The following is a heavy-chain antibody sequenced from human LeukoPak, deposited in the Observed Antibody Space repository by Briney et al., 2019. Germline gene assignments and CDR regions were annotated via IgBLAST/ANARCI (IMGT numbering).Heavy chain of an antibody. V-gene: IGHV1-24*01. J-gene: IGHJ3*02. D-gene: IGHD1-26*01. Sequence: ASVKVSCKVSGYTLTELSMHWVRQAPGKGLEWMGGFDPEDGETIYAQKFQGRVTMTEDTSTDTAYMELSSLRSEDTAVYYCATDDTYSGSYGRSIFDIWGQGTMVTVSS. CDR1: GYTLTELS. CDR2: FDPEDGET. CDR3: ATDDTYSGSYGRSIFDI.